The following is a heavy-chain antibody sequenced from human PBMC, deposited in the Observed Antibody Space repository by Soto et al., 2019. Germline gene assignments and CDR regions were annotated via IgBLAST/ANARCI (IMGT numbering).Heavy chain of an antibody. CDR1: GFTFSYYW. CDR2: IHSDGSDT. D-gene: IGHD1-26*01. V-gene: IGHV3-74*01. CDR3: ARGDRGAFDL. Sequence: EVQLVESGGGLVQPGESLRLSCAASGFTFSYYWMHWVRQAPGKGLVWVSRIHSDGSDTTYADSVKGRFTISRDNARNTLDLPMNSLRAEDTAVYYCARGDRGAFDLWGQGTVVTVSS. J-gene: IGHJ3*01.